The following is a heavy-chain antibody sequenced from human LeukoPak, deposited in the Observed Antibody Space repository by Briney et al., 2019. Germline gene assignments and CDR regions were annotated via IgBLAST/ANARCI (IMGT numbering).Heavy chain of an antibody. V-gene: IGHV1-69*05. D-gene: IGHD3-22*01. CDR1: GGTFSSYA. Sequence: SVKVSCKASGGTFSSYAISWVRQAPGQGLEWMGGIIPIFGTANYAQKFQGRVTITTDESTSTAYMEPSSLRSEDTCVYYCARQVVVPYYYGMDVWGQGTTVTVSS. CDR2: IIPIFGTA. CDR3: ARQVVVPYYYGMDV. J-gene: IGHJ6*02.